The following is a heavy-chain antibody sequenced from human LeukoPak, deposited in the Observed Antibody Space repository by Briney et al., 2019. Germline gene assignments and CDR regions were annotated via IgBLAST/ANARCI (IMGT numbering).Heavy chain of an antibody. V-gene: IGHV1-8*01. CDR1: RYTFTNYD. Sequence: ASVKVSCKASRYTFTNYDINWVRQATGQGLEWMGWMNPNSGNTVYAQKFQGRVTMTRDTSMSTAYMELSGLRSDDTAVYYCSRDSGYCSGGSCWYFDFWGQGTLVTVSA. J-gene: IGHJ4*02. CDR3: SRDSGYCSGGSCWYFDF. D-gene: IGHD2-15*01. CDR2: MNPNSGNT.